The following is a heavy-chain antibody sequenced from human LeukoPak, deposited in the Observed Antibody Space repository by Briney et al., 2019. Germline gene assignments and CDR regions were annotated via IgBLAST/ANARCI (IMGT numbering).Heavy chain of an antibody. D-gene: IGHD3-10*01. CDR3: ARGSGDYYYYMDV. CDR1: GYTFTGYY. CDR2: INPNSGGT. J-gene: IGHJ6*03. V-gene: IGHV1-2*02. Sequence: ASVKVSCKASGYTFTGYYMHWVRQAPGQGLEWMGWINPNSGGTNYAQKFEGRVTMTRDTSISTAYMEVSRLRSEDMAVYYCARGSGDYYYYMDVWGKGTTVTVSS.